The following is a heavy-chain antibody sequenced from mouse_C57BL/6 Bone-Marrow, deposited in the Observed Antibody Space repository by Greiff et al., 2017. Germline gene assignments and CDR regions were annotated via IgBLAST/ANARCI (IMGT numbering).Heavy chain of an antibody. J-gene: IGHJ3*01. Sequence: QVQLQQSGPELVKPGASVKISCKASGYAFSSSWMNWVKQRPGKGLEWIGRIYPGDGDTNYNGKFKGKATLTADKSSSTAYMQRSSLTSEDSAVYFCSRCWGMITTGNWFAYWGQGTLVTVSA. CDR1: GYAFSSSW. D-gene: IGHD2-4*01. CDR2: IYPGDGDT. V-gene: IGHV1-82*01. CDR3: SRCWGMITTGNWFAY.